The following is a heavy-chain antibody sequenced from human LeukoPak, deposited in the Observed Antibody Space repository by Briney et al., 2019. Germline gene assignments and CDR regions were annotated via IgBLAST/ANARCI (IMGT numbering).Heavy chain of an antibody. CDR2: IYSGGST. CDR3: ARVRGSYHFDY. J-gene: IGHJ4*02. D-gene: IGHD1-26*01. Sequence: GGSLRLSCAASGFTVSSNYMSWVRQAPGKGLEWVSVIYSGGSTYYADSVRGRFTISRDNSKNTLYLQMNSLRAEDTAVYYCARVRGSYHFDYWGQGTLVTVSS. CDR1: GFTVSSNY. V-gene: IGHV3-66*02.